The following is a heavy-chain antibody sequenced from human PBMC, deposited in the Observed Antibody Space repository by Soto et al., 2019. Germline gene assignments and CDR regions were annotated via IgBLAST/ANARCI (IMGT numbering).Heavy chain of an antibody. Sequence: SETLSLTCTVSSGPISSYNWNWVRQPPGKGLEWIGFINYSGSTHYNPSLKSRVTISLDTSKNQFSPKLNSVTAADTAVYYCARENYYALDYWGPGTLVTVSS. CDR3: ARENYYALDY. CDR2: INYSGST. D-gene: IGHD3-10*01. V-gene: IGHV4-59*01. J-gene: IGHJ4*02. CDR1: SGPISSYN.